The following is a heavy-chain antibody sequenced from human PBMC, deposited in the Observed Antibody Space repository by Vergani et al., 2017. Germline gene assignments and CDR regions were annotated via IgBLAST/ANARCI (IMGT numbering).Heavy chain of an antibody. CDR3: ARYPGCSGGSCYSADY. Sequence: QVQLQESGPGLVKPSQTLSLTCTVSGGSISSDIYYWDWIRQPAGKGLEWIGRVYSSGSTNYNPSLKSRVTISVDTSKNQFSLKLNSVTAADTAVYYCARYPGCSGGSCYSADYWGQGILVTVSS. J-gene: IGHJ4*02. CDR2: VYSSGST. CDR1: GGSISSDIYY. D-gene: IGHD2-15*01. V-gene: IGHV4-61*02.